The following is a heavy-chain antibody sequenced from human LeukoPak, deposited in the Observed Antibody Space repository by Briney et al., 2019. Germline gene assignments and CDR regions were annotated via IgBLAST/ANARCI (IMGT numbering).Heavy chain of an antibody. J-gene: IGHJ6*03. CDR3: ARDDQYSSSWYSPRDYYYMDV. V-gene: IGHV4-30-2*01. CDR1: GGSISSGGYS. D-gene: IGHD6-13*01. CDR2: IYHSGST. Sequence: SETLSLTCAVSGGSISSGGYSWSWIRQPPGKGLEWIGYIYHSGSTYYNPSLKSRVTMSVDTSKNQFSLKLSSVTAADTAVYYCARDDQYSSSWYSPRDYYYMDVWGKGTTVTVSS.